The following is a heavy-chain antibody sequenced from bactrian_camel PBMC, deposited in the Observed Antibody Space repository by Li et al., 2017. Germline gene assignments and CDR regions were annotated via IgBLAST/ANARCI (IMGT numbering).Heavy chain of an antibody. CDR2: IDSDGVA. V-gene: IGHV3S9*01. Sequence: HVQLVESGGGSVQTGGSLRLACTVSGYSVRSYCMGWFRQAPGKEREGVAGIDSDGVAAYSDFVKGRFTISKDNQAVFLQMNSLKPEDTAMYYCAAERGTFMAPITTMADDWFNYWGQGTQVTVS. CDR3: AAERGTFMAPITTMADDWFNY. J-gene: IGHJ4*01. CDR1: GYSVRSYC. D-gene: IGHD4*01.